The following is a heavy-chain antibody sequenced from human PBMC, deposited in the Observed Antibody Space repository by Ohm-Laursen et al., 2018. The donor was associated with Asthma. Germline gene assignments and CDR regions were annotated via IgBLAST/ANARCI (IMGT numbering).Heavy chain of an antibody. CDR2: IYSTGST. V-gene: IGHV4-59*01. CDR1: GASFSTYY. Sequence: SETLSLTCTLSGASFSTYYWGWIRQPPGKGLEWIGYIYSTGSTNYNPSLESRVTISIDTSTNQFSLKLSSVTAADTAVYYCSKAVDLGAWRLYFDYWGRGTLVTVSS. D-gene: IGHD3-16*01. J-gene: IGHJ4*02. CDR3: SKAVDLGAWRLYFDY.